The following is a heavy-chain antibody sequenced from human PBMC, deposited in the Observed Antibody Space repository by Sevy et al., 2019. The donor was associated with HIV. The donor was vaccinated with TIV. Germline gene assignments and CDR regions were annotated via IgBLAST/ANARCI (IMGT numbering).Heavy chain of an antibody. J-gene: IGHJ4*02. V-gene: IGHV4-59*01. D-gene: IGHD5-12*01. CDR2: IYYSGST. Sequence: SETLSLTCTVSGGSISSYYWSWIRQPPGKGLEWIGNIYYSGSTNYNPSRRSRVTISVDTSKNQFSLKLSPVTAADTAVYYCARDRGYSGYDYDYWGQGTLVTVSS. CDR1: GGSISSYY. CDR3: ARDRGYSGYDYDY.